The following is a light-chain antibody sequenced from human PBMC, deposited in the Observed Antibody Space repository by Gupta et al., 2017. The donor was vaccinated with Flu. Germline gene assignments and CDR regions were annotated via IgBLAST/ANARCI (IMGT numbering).Light chain of an antibody. CDR3: QQNFTSPPA. J-gene: IGKJ1*01. Sequence: DIQMSPSPSSLSASGRDRVTSTCRASPDVSTYLKWYQKTPGQAPTLLIYAASNLHSGVPTRCSGRGSGKEFTRTISSLKTEDLATYSWQQNFTSPPAFGQGTKLEIK. CDR2: AAS. CDR1: PDVSTY. V-gene: IGKV1-39*01.